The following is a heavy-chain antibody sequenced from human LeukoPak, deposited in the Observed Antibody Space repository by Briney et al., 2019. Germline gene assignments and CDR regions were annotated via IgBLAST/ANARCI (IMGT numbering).Heavy chain of an antibody. CDR2: ISGSGGST. CDR3: AKGGGRPGGLAEALGIYYYYYMDV. D-gene: IGHD6-13*01. V-gene: IGHV3-23*01. CDR1: GFTFSSYA. Sequence: PGGSLRLSCAASGFTFSSYAMSWVRQAPGKGLEWVSGISGSGGSTYYADSVKGRFTISRDNSKNTLYLQMNSLRADDTAVYYCAKGGGRPGGLAEALGIYYYYYMDVWGKGTTVTVSS. J-gene: IGHJ6*03.